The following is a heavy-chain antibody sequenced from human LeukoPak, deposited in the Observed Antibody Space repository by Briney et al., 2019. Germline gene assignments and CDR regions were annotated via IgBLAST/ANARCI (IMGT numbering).Heavy chain of an antibody. Sequence: GGSLRLSCAASGFTFSSYGMSWVRQAPGKGLGWVSVIYGAGAGITYYIDSVKGRFTISRDNSRNTVYLQMNSLRAEDTAVYYCAKAPYGAARHPPYYYYYMDVWGKGTTVTVSS. D-gene: IGHD6-6*01. CDR1: GFTFSSYG. CDR2: IYGAGAGIT. CDR3: AKAPYGAARHPPYYYYYMDV. V-gene: IGHV3-23*03. J-gene: IGHJ6*03.